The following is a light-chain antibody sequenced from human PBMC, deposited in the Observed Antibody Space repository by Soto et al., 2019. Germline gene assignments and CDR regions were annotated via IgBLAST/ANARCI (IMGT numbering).Light chain of an antibody. Sequence: QSALTQPASVSGSPGQSITFSCTGTTSDIGAYNHVSWYQHHPGKAPKLLIYDVTARPSGVSDRFSGSKSGTTASLTISGLQAEDEADYFCSSYTTINTVVLFGGGTKLTVL. CDR2: DVT. CDR3: SSYTTINTVVL. J-gene: IGLJ3*02. V-gene: IGLV2-14*03. CDR1: TSDIGAYNH.